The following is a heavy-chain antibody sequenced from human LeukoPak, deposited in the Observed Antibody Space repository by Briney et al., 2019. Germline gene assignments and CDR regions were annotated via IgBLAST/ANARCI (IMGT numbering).Heavy chain of an antibody. D-gene: IGHD6-13*01. V-gene: IGHV3-23*01. CDR1: GFTFSSYA. CDR3: AKIKSSWYDY. J-gene: IGHJ4*02. CDR2: ISGSGGST. Sequence: PGGSLRLSCAASGFTFSSYAMSRARQAPGKGLEWVSAISGSGGSTYYADSVKGRFTISRDNSKNTLYLQMNSLRAEDTAVYYCAKIKSSWYDYWGQGTLVTVSS.